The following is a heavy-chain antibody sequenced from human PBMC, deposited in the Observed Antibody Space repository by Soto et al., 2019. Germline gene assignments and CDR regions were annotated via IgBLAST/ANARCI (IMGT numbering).Heavy chain of an antibody. J-gene: IGHJ4*02. CDR1: GFTFSSYW. D-gene: IGHD2-15*01. Sequence: EVQLVESGGGLVQPGGSLRLSCAASGFTFSSYWMHWVRQAPGKGLVWVSRINSDGSSTGYGDSVMGRFTISRDNAXNXXELQMNGLRAEDTAEYYCARDQGYCSGGSCYVAGYWGQGTLVTVSS. CDR2: INSDGSST. V-gene: IGHV3-74*01. CDR3: ARDQGYCSGGSCYVAGY.